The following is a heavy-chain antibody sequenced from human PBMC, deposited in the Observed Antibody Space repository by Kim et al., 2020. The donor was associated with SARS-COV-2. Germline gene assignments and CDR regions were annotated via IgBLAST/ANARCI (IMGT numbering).Heavy chain of an antibody. CDR2: INSDGGDT. Sequence: GGSLRLSCEASGFTFSNNWMNWVRQGPGKGLVWVSRINSDGGDTHYADSVKGRFTISSDNAENTLHLQLNSLGVEDTAIYYCARGTFQQGFDPWRQGPLVTVSS. CDR3: ARGTFQQGFDP. CDR1: GFTFSNNW. J-gene: IGHJ5*02. V-gene: IGHV3-74*01.